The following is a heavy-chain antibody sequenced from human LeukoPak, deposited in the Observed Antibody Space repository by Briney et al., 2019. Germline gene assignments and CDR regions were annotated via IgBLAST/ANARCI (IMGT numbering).Heavy chain of an antibody. V-gene: IGHV3-11*01. Sequence: GGSLRLSCTASGFTFSDYYMSWIRQAPGKGLEWVSYISSNGSTIYYADSVKGRFTISRDNAKNSLYLQTNSLRAEDTAVYYCATIGYYGSAAQFDYWGQGTLVTVSS. CDR2: ISSNGSTI. CDR1: GFTFSDYY. CDR3: ATIGYYGSAAQFDY. J-gene: IGHJ4*02. D-gene: IGHD3-10*01.